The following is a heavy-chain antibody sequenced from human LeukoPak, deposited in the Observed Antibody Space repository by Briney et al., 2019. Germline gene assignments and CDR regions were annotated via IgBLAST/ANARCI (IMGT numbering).Heavy chain of an antibody. CDR2: ISGSGGST. V-gene: IGHV3-23*01. D-gene: IGHD3-22*01. Sequence: GGSLRLSCAVSGFTFSSYAMSWVRQAPGKGLEWVSGISGSGGSTYYADSVKGRFTISRDNSKNTLYLQMNSLRAEDTAVYYCAKARVYDSSGYYYLPFDYWGQGTLVTVSS. CDR3: AKARVYDSSGYYYLPFDY. J-gene: IGHJ4*02. CDR1: GFTFSSYA.